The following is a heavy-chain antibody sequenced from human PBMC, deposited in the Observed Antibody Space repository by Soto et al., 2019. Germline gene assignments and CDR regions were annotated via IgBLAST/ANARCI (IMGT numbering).Heavy chain of an antibody. Sequence: PSETLSLTCTVSGGSISSYYWSWIRQPPGKGLEWIGYIYYSGSTNYNPSLKSRVTISVDTSKNQFSLKLSSVTAADTAVYYCVGSYCSGGSCYSGGADYWGQGTLVTVSS. V-gene: IGHV4-59*01. J-gene: IGHJ4*02. D-gene: IGHD2-15*01. CDR1: GGSISSYY. CDR2: IYYSGST. CDR3: VGSYCSGGSCYSGGADY.